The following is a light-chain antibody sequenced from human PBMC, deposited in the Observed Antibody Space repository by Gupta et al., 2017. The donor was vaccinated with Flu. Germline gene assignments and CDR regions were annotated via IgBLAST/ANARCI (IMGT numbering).Light chain of an antibody. CDR1: SGRIATTY. Sequence: KFMLTQPHSVSGSPGKTVTISCTRSSGRIATTYVQLYQQRQGSSTTSVSVEDNRRPSGVPDRFSGSIASSSKSASLNISGLKTEDEADYFCQSYDSITSDGVFGGGTKLTVL. CDR2: EDN. CDR3: QSYDSITSDGV. V-gene: IGLV6-57*01. J-gene: IGLJ3*02.